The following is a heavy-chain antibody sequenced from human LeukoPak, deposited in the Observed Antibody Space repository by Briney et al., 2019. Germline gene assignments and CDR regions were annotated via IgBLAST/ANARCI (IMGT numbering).Heavy chain of an antibody. Sequence: TSVKVSCTAAGYTFTGIRITWERDAPGQGPELVGWVSIGDGKTHYGQKFQDRVSMTRDKGSNTAFLELRRLRSDDTAVYFCSRSYHSTSWYYFDLWGQGTLVTVSS. CDR2: VSIGDGKT. J-gene: IGHJ4*02. CDR3: SRSYHSTSWYYFDL. V-gene: IGHV1-18*01. CDR1: GYTFTGIR. D-gene: IGHD2-2*01.